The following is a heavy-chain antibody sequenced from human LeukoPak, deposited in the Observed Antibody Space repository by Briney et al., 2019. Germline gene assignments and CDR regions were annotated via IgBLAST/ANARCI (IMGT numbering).Heavy chain of an antibody. D-gene: IGHD2/OR15-2a*01. J-gene: IGHJ6*03. CDR3: RVTTNVSNYIDV. CDR2: TYHSGSP. CDR1: GASVSSGGYY. V-gene: IGHV4-30-2*01. Sequence: SETLSLTCTVSGASVSSGGYYWSWVRQTPGKGLEWIGYTYHSGSPFHNPSLKGRATISLDSSRNQFSLKLTSVTAADTAVYYCRVTTNVSNYIDVWGKGTTVIVPS.